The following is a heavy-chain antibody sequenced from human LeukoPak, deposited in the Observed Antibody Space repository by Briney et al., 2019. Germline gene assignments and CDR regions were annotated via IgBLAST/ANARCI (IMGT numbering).Heavy chain of an antibody. CDR2: IYSGGSS. D-gene: IGHD5-12*01. J-gene: IGHJ4*02. V-gene: IGHV3-66*01. CDR1: GLTVGFKC. Sequence: GGSLRLSCAASGLTVGFKCMSWVRQAPGKGLEWVSIIYSGGSSYYADSVKGRFTVSRDTSKNALYLQMNSLRAEDTAVYYCATRPDGNDVPYFDYWGQGPWSPSP. CDR3: ATRPDGNDVPYFDY.